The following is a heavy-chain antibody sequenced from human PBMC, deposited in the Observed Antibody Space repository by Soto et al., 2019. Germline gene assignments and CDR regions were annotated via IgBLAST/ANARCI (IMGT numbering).Heavy chain of an antibody. D-gene: IGHD3-10*02. CDR1: GCSLPTYW. CDR2: IDPSDSYT. J-gene: IGHJ4*02. V-gene: IGHV5-10-1*01. Sequence: GGAVKLACKGFGCSLPTYWISWVRQMPGKGLEWMGRIDPSDSYTSYRPSFQGHVTISVDKSISTAYLQLSSLQASPTAMYYCTRHKKNVDALLDSWGQSTLAILSS. CDR3: TRHKKNVDALLDS.